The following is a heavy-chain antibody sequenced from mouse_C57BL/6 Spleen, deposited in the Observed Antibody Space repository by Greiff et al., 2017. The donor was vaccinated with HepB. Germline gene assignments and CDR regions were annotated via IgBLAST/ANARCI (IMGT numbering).Heavy chain of an antibody. CDR1: GFTFSDYG. D-gene: IGHD1-1*01. Sequence: EVMLVESGGGLVKPGGSLKLSCAASGFTFSDYGMHWVRQAPEKGLEWVAYISSGSSTIYYADTVKGRFTISRDNAKNTLFLQMTSLRSEDTAMYYCAINYGDWYFDVWGTGTTVTVSS. CDR2: ISSGSSTI. V-gene: IGHV5-17*01. J-gene: IGHJ1*03. CDR3: AINYGDWYFDV.